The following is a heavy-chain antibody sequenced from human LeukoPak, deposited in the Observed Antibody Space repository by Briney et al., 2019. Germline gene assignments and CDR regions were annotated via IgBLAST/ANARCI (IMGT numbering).Heavy chain of an antibody. V-gene: IGHV4-59*08. CDR3: ARHWGYAFDI. Sequence: SETLSLTCAVYGGSFSSYYWSWIRQPPGKGLEWIGYIYYSGSTNYNPSLKSRVTISVDTSKNQFSLKLSSVTAADTAVYYCARHWGYAFDIWGQGTMVTVSS. J-gene: IGHJ3*02. CDR1: GGSFSSYY. CDR2: IYYSGST. D-gene: IGHD3-16*01.